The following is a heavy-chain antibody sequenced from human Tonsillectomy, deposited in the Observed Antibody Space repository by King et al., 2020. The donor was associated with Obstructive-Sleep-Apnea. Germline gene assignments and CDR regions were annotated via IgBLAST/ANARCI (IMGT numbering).Heavy chain of an antibody. V-gene: IGHV4-31*03. Sequence: QLQESGPGLVKPSQTLSLTCTVSGGSISSGGYYWSWIRQHPGKGLEWIGYIYYSGSTYYNPSLKSRVTISVDTSKNQFSLKLSSVTAADTAVYYCARDRADAFGGLSFGTDYWGQGTLVTVSS. J-gene: IGHJ4*02. CDR1: GGSISSGGYY. D-gene: IGHD1-14*01. CDR2: IYYSGST. CDR3: ARDRADAFGGLSFGTDY.